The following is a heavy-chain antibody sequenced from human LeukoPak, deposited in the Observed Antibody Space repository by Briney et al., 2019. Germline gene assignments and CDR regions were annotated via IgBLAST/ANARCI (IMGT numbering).Heavy chain of an antibody. D-gene: IGHD6-13*01. V-gene: IGHV1-69*13. J-gene: IGHJ5*02. CDR1: GGTFSSYA. CDR3: ARVGERYSSSPA. Sequence: ASVKVSCKASGGTFSSYAISWVRQAPGQGLEWMGGIIPIFGTANYAQKFQGRVTITADESTSTAYMELSSLRSEDTAVYYCARVGERYSSSPAWGQGTLVTVSS. CDR2: IIPIFGTA.